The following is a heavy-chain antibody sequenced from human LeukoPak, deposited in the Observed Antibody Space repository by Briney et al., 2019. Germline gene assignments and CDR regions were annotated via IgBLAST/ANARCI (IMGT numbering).Heavy chain of an antibody. CDR1: GYTFTRYI. V-gene: IGHV1-3*01. CDR2: INPGNGNT. J-gene: IGHJ4*02. D-gene: IGHD5-12*01. Sequence: ASVKVSCKASGYTFTRYIMNWARQAPGQRPEWMGWINPGNGNTKYSEKFQDRVTFTRDTSATTAYMELSSLRSEDTAVYYCARERVTTTAFDYWGQGTLVTVSS. CDR3: ARERVTTTAFDY.